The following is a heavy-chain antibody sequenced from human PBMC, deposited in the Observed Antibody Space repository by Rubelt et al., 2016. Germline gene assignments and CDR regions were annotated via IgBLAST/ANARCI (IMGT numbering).Heavy chain of an antibody. D-gene: IGHD6-13*01. Sequence: QVQLVQSGAEVKKPGSSVKVSCKASGGTFSSYAVSWVRQAPGQGLECRGGIIPIFGTANYAQKCQGRVTITAEESTSTAYMELSSLRAEDTAVYYWAREQQLGGGWFDPWGQGTMVTVSS. CDR1: GGTFSSYA. J-gene: IGHJ5*02. CDR3: AREQQLGGGWFDP. V-gene: IGHV1-69*01. CDR2: IIPIFGTA.